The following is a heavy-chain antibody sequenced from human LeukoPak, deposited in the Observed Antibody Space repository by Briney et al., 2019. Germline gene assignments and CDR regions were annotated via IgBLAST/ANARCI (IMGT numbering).Heavy chain of an antibody. CDR1: GFTFSSYE. CDR3: ARVTKYCSSTSCYAGEFGYFDY. D-gene: IGHD2-2*01. V-gene: IGHV3-48*03. CDR2: ISSSGSTI. J-gene: IGHJ4*02. Sequence: GGSLRLSCAASGFTFSSYEMNWVRQAPGKGLEWVSYISSSGSTIYYADSVKGRFTISRDNAKNSLYLQMNSLRAEDTAVYYCARVTKYCSSTSCYAGEFGYFDYWGQGTLVTVSS.